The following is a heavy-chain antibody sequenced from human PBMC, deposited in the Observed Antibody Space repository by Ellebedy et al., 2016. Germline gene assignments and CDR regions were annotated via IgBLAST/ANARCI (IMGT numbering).Heavy chain of an antibody. V-gene: IGHV3-23*01. CDR2: ISGSGGST. Sequence: GESLKISXAASGFTFSSYAMSWVRQAPGKGLEWVSAISGSGGSTYYADSVKGRFTISRDNSKNTLYLQMNSLRAEDTAVYYCAMRSKVGATGLDYWGQGTLVTVSS. J-gene: IGHJ4*02. CDR3: AMRSKVGATGLDY. D-gene: IGHD1-26*01. CDR1: GFTFSSYA.